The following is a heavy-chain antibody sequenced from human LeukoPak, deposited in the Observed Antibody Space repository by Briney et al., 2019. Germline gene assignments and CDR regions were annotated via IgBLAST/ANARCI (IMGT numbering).Heavy chain of an antibody. D-gene: IGHD3-22*01. V-gene: IGHV4-39*02. CDR1: GGSISTNNYY. CDR2: IFYSGST. CDR3: AREYYDSNKAPALDI. J-gene: IGHJ3*02. Sequence: SETLSLTCTVSGGSISTNNYYWGWIRQPPGKGLEWIGNIFYSGSTYYSPSLKSRVTISVDTSKNQFSLKLSSVTAADTAVYYCAREYYDSNKAPALDIWGQGTMVTVSS.